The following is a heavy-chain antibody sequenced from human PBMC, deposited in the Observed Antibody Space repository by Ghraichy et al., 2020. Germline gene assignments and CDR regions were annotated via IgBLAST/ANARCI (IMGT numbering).Heavy chain of an antibody. CDR2: IYYSGST. V-gene: IGHV4-30-4*01. Sequence: TLSLTCTVSGGSISSGDYYWSWIRQPPGKGLEWIGYIYYSGSTYYNPSLKSRVTISIDTSKNQFSLKLSSVTAADTAVYYCARGVRFLEWLLYSVGNWFDPWGQGTLVTVSS. D-gene: IGHD3-3*01. CDR1: GGSISSGDYY. J-gene: IGHJ5*02. CDR3: ARGVRFLEWLLYSVGNWFDP.